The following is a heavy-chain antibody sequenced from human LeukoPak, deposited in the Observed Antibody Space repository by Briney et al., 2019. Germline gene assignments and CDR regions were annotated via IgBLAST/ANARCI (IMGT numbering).Heavy chain of an antibody. CDR3: AKGGGNRLYYFDY. J-gene: IGHJ4*02. D-gene: IGHD4-23*01. CDR1: GFTFSNYA. V-gene: IGHV3-23*01. CDR2: ISGSGGST. Sequence: PGGSLRLSCAASGFTFSNYAMSWVRQAPGKGLEWVSAISGSGGSTYYADSVKGRFTISRDNSKNTLNLQINSLRAEDTAVYYCAKGGGNRLYYFDYWGQGTLVTVSS.